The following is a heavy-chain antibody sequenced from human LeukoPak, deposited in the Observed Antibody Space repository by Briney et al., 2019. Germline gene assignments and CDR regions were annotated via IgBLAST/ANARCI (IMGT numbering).Heavy chain of an antibody. CDR1: GYTFTGYY. D-gene: IGHD3-3*01. J-gene: IGHJ5*02. CDR3: ARDLYYDFWSGYRSPTNWFDP. Sequence: ASVKASCKASGYTFTGYYMHWVRQAPGQGLEWMGWINPNSGGTNYAQKFQGRVTMTRDTSISTAYMELSRLRSDDTAVYYCARDLYYDFWSGYRSPTNWFDPWGQGTLVTVSS. CDR2: INPNSGGT. V-gene: IGHV1-2*02.